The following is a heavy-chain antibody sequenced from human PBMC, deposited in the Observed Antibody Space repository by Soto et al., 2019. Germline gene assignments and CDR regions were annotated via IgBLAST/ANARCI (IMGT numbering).Heavy chain of an antibody. Sequence: GGSLRLSCTASGFNFGSYAMSWVRQAPGKGLEWVSAISGSGGSTYYADSVKGRFTISRDNSKNALYLQMNSLRAEDTAVYYCAKGTTFWSGYTYYFDYWGQGTLVTVS. J-gene: IGHJ4*02. CDR1: GFNFGSYA. V-gene: IGHV3-23*01. D-gene: IGHD3-3*01. CDR3: AKGTTFWSGYTYYFDY. CDR2: ISGSGGST.